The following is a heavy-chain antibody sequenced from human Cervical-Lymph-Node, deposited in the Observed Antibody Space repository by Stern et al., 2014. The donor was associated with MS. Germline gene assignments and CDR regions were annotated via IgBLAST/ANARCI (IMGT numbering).Heavy chain of an antibody. Sequence: QVQLQESGSGLVRPSQTLSLTCTVSGGSVSSGGYTLSWLRQPPGKGLEWIGYIYEDESSYYNPSLKSRVPISIDRSKNQFSLRLSSMTAADTALYYCARVVRFLEWVPFDPWGQGILVTVSS. CDR2: IYEDESS. D-gene: IGHD3-3*01. V-gene: IGHV4-30-2*01. J-gene: IGHJ5*02. CDR3: ARVVRFLEWVPFDP. CDR1: GGSVSSGGYT.